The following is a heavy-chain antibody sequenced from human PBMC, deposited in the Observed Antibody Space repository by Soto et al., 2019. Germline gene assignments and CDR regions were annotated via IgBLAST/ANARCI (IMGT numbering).Heavy chain of an antibody. D-gene: IGHD4-17*01. CDR3: ARQRYGGTRYYFDY. J-gene: IGHJ4*02. Sequence: QVQLVQSGAEVKKPGSSVKVSCKASGGTFSSYAISWVRQAPGQGLEWMGGIIPIFGTANYAQKFQGRVTITADESTSTAYMELSSLRSEDTAVYYCARQRYGGTRYYFDYWGQGTLVTVSS. CDR2: IIPIFGTA. V-gene: IGHV1-69*12. CDR1: GGTFSSYA.